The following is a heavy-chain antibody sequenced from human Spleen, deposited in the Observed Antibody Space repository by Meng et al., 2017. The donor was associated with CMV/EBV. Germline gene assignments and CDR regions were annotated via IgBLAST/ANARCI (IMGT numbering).Heavy chain of an antibody. CDR2: INHSGST. CDR3: ARDPIVGATRGFDY. J-gene: IGHJ4*02. Sequence: QVQLQQWGAGLLKPSETLSLTCAVYGGSFSGYYWSWIRQPPGKGLEWIGEINHSGSTNYNPSLKSRVTISVDTSKNQFSLKLSSVTAADTAVYYCARDPIVGATRGFDYWGQGTLVTVSS. V-gene: IGHV4-34*01. D-gene: IGHD1-26*01. CDR1: GGSFSGYY.